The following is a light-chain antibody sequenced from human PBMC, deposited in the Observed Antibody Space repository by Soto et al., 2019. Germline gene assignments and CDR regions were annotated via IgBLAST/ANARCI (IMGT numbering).Light chain of an antibody. V-gene: IGLV3-1*01. J-gene: IGLJ2*01. CDR3: QAWDSSTAV. CDR2: QDT. CDR1: KLGDKY. Sequence: SYELTQPPSVSVSPGQTASITCSGDKLGDKYVCWYQQKPGQSPVLVMYQDTKRPSGLPERFSGSNSGSTATLTISGTQAMDEADYYCQAWDSSTAVFGGGTKVTVL.